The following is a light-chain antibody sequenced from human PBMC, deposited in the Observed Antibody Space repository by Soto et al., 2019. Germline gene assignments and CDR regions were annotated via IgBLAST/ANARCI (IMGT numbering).Light chain of an antibody. J-gene: IGKJ5*01. Sequence: EIVLTQSPDTLSLSPGEIATVSFSASQSVIRSNLAWYQHKPGPAPRLLIYGTSNRATGIPDRFTGSGSGTDLTLTISSLEPEDFAVYYCEQYGSSPPSITFGQGTRLEIK. CDR3: EQYGSSPPSIT. V-gene: IGKV3-20*01. CDR1: QSVIRSN. CDR2: GTS.